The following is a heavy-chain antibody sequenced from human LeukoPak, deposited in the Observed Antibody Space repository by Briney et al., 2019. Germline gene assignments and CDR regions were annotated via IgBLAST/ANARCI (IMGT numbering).Heavy chain of an antibody. CDR1: GFTFSSYS. J-gene: IGHJ4*02. D-gene: IGHD2-2*01. Sequence: GVSLRLSCAASGFTFSSYSMNWVRQAPGKGLEWVSSISSSSSYIYYADSVKGRFTISRDNAKNSLYLQMNSLRAEDTAVYYCAREGVVPAASNDYWGQGTLVTVSS. CDR2: ISSSSSYI. CDR3: AREGVVPAASNDY. V-gene: IGHV3-21*01.